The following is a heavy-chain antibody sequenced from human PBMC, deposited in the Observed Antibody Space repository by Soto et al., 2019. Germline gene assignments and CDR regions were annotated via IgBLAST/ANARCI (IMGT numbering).Heavy chain of an antibody. D-gene: IGHD2-2*01. CDR3: ARALDSSAAPFDF. J-gene: IGHJ4*02. CDR2: VFYNGRT. V-gene: IGHV4-59*13. Sequence: ASETLSLTCTVSGGSINNYYWSWIRQPPGKGLEWIGFVFYNGRTDYNPSLESRVSISLDTSKSQFSLKLNSVAAADTAVYYCARALDSSAAPFDFWGQGTLVTVSS. CDR1: GGSINNYY.